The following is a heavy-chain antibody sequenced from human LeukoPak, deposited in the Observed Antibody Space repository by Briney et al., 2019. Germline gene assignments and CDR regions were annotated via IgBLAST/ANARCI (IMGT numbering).Heavy chain of an antibody. Sequence: SETLSLTCTVSGGSISSYYWSWIRQPPGKGLEWIGYIYYSGSTNYNPSLKSRVTISVDTSKNQFSLKLSSVTAADTAVYYCARALPPEDFDYWGQGTLVTVSS. J-gene: IGHJ4*02. CDR3: ARALPPEDFDY. CDR1: GGSISSYY. V-gene: IGHV4-59*01. CDR2: IYYSGST.